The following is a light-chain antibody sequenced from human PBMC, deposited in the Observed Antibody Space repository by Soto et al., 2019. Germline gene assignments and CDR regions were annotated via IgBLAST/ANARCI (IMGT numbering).Light chain of an antibody. Sequence: QSVLTQSSSASASLGSSVKLTCTLNSGHSSDIIAWHQQQPGKAPRYLMKLEGSGSYIRRSGVPDRFSGSSSGADRYLAISDLKWEDEADYYCETWDRNPRGGVFGGGTKLTVL. CDR2: LEGSGSY. CDR3: ETWDRNPRGGV. CDR1: SGHSSDI. V-gene: IGLV4-60*02. J-gene: IGLJ3*02.